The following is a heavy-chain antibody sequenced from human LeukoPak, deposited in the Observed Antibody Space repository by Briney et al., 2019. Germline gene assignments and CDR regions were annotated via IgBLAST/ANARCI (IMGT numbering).Heavy chain of an antibody. Sequence: PSETLSLTCTVSGGSISSGSYYWSWIRQPAGKGLEWIGRIYTSGSTNYNPSLKSRVTISVDTSKNQFSLKLSSVTAADTAVYYCASATNSHYYYYYMDVWGKGTTVTISS. D-gene: IGHD2-21*01. CDR3: ASATNSHYYYYYMDV. CDR2: IYTSGST. J-gene: IGHJ6*03. V-gene: IGHV4-61*02. CDR1: GGSISSGSYY.